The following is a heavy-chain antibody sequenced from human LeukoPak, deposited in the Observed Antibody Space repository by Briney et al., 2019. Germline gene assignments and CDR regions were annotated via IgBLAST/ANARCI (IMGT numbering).Heavy chain of an antibody. V-gene: IGHV3-53*01. Sequence: GGSLRLSCAASGFTVSSTYMSWVRQAPGKGLEWVSIIYSAGSTYYADSVKGRFTISRDNYKNTLYLQMNSLSAEDTALYYCAKGHCTNGICWLDWGQGTLVTVSS. J-gene: IGHJ4*02. CDR3: AKGHCTNGICWLD. CDR2: IYSAGST. D-gene: IGHD2-8*01. CDR1: GFTVSSTY.